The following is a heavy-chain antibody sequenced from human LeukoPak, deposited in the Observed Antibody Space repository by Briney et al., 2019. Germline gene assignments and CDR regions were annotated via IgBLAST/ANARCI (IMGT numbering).Heavy chain of an antibody. Sequence: GGSLRLSCTASGFTFGEYAISWFRQAPGKWLEWVGFIRNKAYGGTTNYAASVRGRFTISKDESKNIAYLHMNSLKTDATAVYYCSRPLAPRGPHYFDDWGQGTPVTVSS. CDR2: IRNKAYGGTT. CDR1: GFTFGEYA. J-gene: IGHJ4*02. V-gene: IGHV3-49*03. CDR3: SRPLAPRGPHYFDD. D-gene: IGHD3-3*02.